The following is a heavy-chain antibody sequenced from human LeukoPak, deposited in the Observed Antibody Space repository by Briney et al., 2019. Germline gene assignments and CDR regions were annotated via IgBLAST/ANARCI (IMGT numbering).Heavy chain of an antibody. CDR3: AKVFSGWLQLGAFDV. D-gene: IGHD5-12*01. CDR1: GFTFSSYA. J-gene: IGHJ3*01. CDR2: ISYDGSNK. V-gene: IGHV3-30*18. Sequence: PGGSLRLSCAASGFTFSSYAMSWVRQAPGKGLEWVAAISYDGSNKYFTDSVKDRFTISRDNPKNTLYLQMNTLRAEDTAVYYCAKVFSGWLQLGAFDVWGQGTMVTVSS.